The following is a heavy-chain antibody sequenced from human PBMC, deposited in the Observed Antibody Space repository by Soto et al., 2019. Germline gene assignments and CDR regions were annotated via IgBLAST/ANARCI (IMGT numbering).Heavy chain of an antibody. CDR2: IYHSGST. D-gene: IGHD3-10*01. V-gene: IGHV4-4*02. CDR3: ARDLAAGSGVYGMDV. CDR1: GGSISSSNW. J-gene: IGHJ6*02. Sequence: PSETLSLTCAVSGGSISSSNWWSWVRQPPGKGLEWIGEIYHSGSTNYNPSLKSRVTISVDKSKNQFSLKLSSVTAADTAVYYCARDLAAGSGVYGMDVWGQGTTVTV.